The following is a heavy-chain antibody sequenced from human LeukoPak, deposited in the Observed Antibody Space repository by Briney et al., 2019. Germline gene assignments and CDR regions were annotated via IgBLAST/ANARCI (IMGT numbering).Heavy chain of an antibody. V-gene: IGHV3-53*04. CDR2: IYSGGST. Sequence: GGSLRLSCAASGFTLSSNYMSWVRQAPGKGLEWGSVIYSGGSTYYADSVKGRFTISRHNSKNTLYLQMNSLRAEDTAVYYCARSGGFDIFNFDYWGQGTLVTVSS. D-gene: IGHD2-21*01. J-gene: IGHJ4*02. CDR1: GFTLSSNY. CDR3: ARSGGFDIFNFDY.